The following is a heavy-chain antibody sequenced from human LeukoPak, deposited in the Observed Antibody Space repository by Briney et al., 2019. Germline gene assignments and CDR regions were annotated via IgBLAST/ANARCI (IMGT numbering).Heavy chain of an antibody. V-gene: IGHV3-48*03. J-gene: IGHJ4*02. CDR3: AREWGWQSFVY. D-gene: IGHD3-16*01. Sequence: GGSLRLSCAASGFTFSSYEMNWVRQAPGKGLEWVSYISSSGSTIYYADSVKGRFTISRDNAKNSLYLQMNSLRAEDTAVYYCAREWGWQSFVYWGQGTLVTVSS. CDR2: ISSSGSTI. CDR1: GFTFSSYE.